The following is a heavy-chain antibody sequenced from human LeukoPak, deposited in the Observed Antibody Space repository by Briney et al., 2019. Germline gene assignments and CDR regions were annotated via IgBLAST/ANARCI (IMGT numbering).Heavy chain of an antibody. CDR3: ARELAAAGYYYYYYMDV. CDR1: GFTFSTYG. CDR2: ISGSGGST. Sequence: PGGSLRLSCAASGFTFSTYGMSWVRQAPGKGLEWVSAISGSGGSTYYADSVKGRFTISRDNSKNTLYLQMNSLRAEDTAVYYCARELAAAGYYYYYYMDVWGKGTTVTVSS. J-gene: IGHJ6*03. D-gene: IGHD6-13*01. V-gene: IGHV3-23*01.